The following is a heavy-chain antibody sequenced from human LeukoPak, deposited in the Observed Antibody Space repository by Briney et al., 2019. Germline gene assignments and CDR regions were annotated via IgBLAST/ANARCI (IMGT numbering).Heavy chain of an antibody. V-gene: IGHV1-2*02. CDR2: INPNSGGT. D-gene: IGHD6-19*01. CDR1: GYTFTGYY. Sequence: ASVKVSCKASGYTFTGYYMHWVRQAPGQGLEWMGWINPNSGGTNYAQKFQGRVTMTRDTSISTAYMELSRLRSDDTAVYYCARVSQWLVDDAFDIWGQGTMVTVSS. J-gene: IGHJ3*02. CDR3: ARVSQWLVDDAFDI.